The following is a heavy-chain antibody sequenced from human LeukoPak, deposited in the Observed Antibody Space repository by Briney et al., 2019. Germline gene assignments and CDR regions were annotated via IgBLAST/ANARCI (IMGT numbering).Heavy chain of an antibody. CDR3: ARGYCSGGSCYLYYFDY. CDR2: IIPILGIA. Sequence: ASVKVSCKASGGTFSSYAISWVRQAPGQGLEWMGRIIPILGIANYAQKFQGRVTITADKSTSTAYMELSSLRSEDTAVYYCARGYCSGGSCYLYYFDYWGQGTLVTVSS. D-gene: IGHD2-15*01. V-gene: IGHV1-69*04. J-gene: IGHJ4*02. CDR1: GGTFSSYA.